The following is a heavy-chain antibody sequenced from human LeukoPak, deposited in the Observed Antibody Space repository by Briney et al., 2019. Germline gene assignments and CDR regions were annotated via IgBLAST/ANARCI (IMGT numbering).Heavy chain of an antibody. D-gene: IGHD3-22*01. J-gene: IGHJ4*02. CDR3: ARSNLPDYYDSSGYPDY. V-gene: IGHV5-51*01. Sequence: GESLKISCKGSGYSFTSYWIGWVRQMPGKGLEWMGVIYPGDSDTRYSPSFQGQVTISADESISTAYLQWSSLKASDTAMYYCARSNLPDYYDSSGYPDYWGQGTLVTVSS. CDR2: IYPGDSDT. CDR1: GYSFTSYW.